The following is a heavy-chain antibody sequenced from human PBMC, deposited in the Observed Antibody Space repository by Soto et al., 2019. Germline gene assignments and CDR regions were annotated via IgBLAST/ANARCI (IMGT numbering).Heavy chain of an antibody. V-gene: IGHV1-18*01. CDR3: ARDVGVIVVVPAAIGWFDP. CDR2: ISAYNGNT. CDR1: GYTFTSYG. J-gene: IGHJ5*02. D-gene: IGHD2-2*01. Sequence: ASVKVSCKASGYTFTSYGISWVQQAPGQGLEWMGWISAYNGNTNYAQKLQGRVTMTTDTSTSTAYMELRSLRSDDTAVYYCARDVGVIVVVPAAIGWFDPWGQGTLVTVSS.